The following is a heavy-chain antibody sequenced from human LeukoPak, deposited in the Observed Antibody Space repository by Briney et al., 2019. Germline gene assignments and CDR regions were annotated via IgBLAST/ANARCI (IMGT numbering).Heavy chain of an antibody. V-gene: IGHV1-69*01. J-gene: IGHJ4*02. CDR2: IIPIFGTA. D-gene: IGHD6-13*01. Sequence: ASVEVSCKASGGTFSSYAISWVRQAPGQGLEWMGGIIPIFGTANYAQKFQGRVTITADESTSTAYMELSSLRSEDTAVYYCARRKQQLLDYFDYWGQGTLVTVSS. CDR1: GGTFSSYA. CDR3: ARRKQQLLDYFDY.